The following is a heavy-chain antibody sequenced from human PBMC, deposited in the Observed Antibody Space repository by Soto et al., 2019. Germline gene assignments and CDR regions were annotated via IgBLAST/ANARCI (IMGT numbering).Heavy chain of an antibody. CDR2: ISGSGART. CDR3: AKDMESGGQKYYYYYMDV. D-gene: IGHD1-1*01. CDR1: GFTFSTYA. Sequence: GSLRLSCAASGFTFSTYAMSWVRQAPGKGMEWVSVISGSGARTYYADSVKGRFTISRDNSKNTLYLQMGSLRAEDTAVYYCAKDMESGGQKYYYYYMDVWGKGTTVTVSS. V-gene: IGHV3-23*01. J-gene: IGHJ6*03.